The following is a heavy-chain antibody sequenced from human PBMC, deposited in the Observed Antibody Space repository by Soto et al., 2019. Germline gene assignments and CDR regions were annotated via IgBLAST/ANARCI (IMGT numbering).Heavy chain of an antibody. CDR1: GGSISSGDYY. CDR2: IYYSGST. Sequence: SETLSLTCTVSGGSISSGDYYWSWIRQPPGKGLEWIGYIYYSGSTYYNPSLKSRVTISVDTSKNQFSLKLSSVTAADTAVYYCARVPGSPYNWFDPWGQGTLVTVSS. D-gene: IGHD3-10*01. V-gene: IGHV4-30-4*01. CDR3: ARVPGSPYNWFDP. J-gene: IGHJ5*02.